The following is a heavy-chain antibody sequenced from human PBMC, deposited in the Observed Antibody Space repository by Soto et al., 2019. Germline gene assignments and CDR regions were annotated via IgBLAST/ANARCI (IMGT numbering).Heavy chain of an antibody. CDR1: GFTFTRYG. Sequence: GGSLRLSCAASGFTFTRYGMNWVRQAPGKGLEWVSSISSTTNYIYYGDSMKGRFTISRDNAKNSLYLEMNSLRAEDTAVYYCARESEDLTSNFDYWGQGTLVTVSS. CDR2: ISSTTNYI. CDR3: ARESEDLTSNFDY. J-gene: IGHJ4*02. V-gene: IGHV3-21*06.